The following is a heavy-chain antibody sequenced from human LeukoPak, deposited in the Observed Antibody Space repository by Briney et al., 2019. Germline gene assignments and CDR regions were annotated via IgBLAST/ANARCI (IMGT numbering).Heavy chain of an antibody. V-gene: IGHV4-59*01. D-gene: IGHD2-21*02. CDR2: IYYSGST. J-gene: IGHJ4*02. Sequence: SETLSLTCTVSGGSISSYYWSWIRQPPGKGLEWIGYIYYSGSTNYNPSLKSRVTISVDTSKNQFSLKLSSVSAADTAVYYCARGNCGGDCYSDYWGQGTLVTVSS. CDR3: ARGNCGGDCYSDY. CDR1: GGSISSYY.